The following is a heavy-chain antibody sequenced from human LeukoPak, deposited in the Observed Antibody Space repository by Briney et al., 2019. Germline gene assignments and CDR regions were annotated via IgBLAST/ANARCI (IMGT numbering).Heavy chain of an antibody. CDR1: GFSLSTSGVG. CDR2: IYWNDDK. V-gene: IGHV2-5*01. J-gene: IGHJ4*02. D-gene: IGHD6-13*01. CDR3: AQSSSWYQGGKGFDY. Sequence: ESGPTLVKPTQTLTLTCTFSGFSLSTSGVGVGWIRQPPGKALEWLALIYWNDDKRYSPSLKSRLTITKDTSKNQVVLTMTNMDPVDTATYYCAQSSSWYQGGKGFDYWGQGTLVTVSS.